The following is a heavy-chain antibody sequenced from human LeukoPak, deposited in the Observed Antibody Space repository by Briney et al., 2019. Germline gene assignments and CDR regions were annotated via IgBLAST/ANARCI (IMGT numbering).Heavy chain of an antibody. D-gene: IGHD3-10*01. V-gene: IGHV1-2*04. CDR2: INLNNDDT. CDR3: ARGLGLWFGELAIDY. J-gene: IGHJ4*02. Sequence: ASVKVSCKSSGYTFTGYYMHWVRQAPGQGLEWMGWINLNNDDTNYAQKFQGWVTMTRDTSISTAYMELRSLRSDDTAVYYCARGLGLWFGELAIDYWGQGTLVTVSS. CDR1: GYTFTGYY.